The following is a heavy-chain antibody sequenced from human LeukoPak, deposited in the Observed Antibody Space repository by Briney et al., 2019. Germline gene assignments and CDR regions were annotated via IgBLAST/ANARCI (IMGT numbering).Heavy chain of an antibody. CDR1: GFTFSSYG. J-gene: IGHJ4*02. Sequence: GGSLRLSCAASGFTFSSYGMHWVRQAPGKGLEWVAVISYDGSNKYYADSVRGRFTISRDNSKNTLYLQMNSLRAEDTAVYYCAKIPRRANSYGSGWGQGTLVTVSS. V-gene: IGHV3-30-3*02. CDR3: AKIPRRANSYGSG. D-gene: IGHD3-10*01. CDR2: ISYDGSNK.